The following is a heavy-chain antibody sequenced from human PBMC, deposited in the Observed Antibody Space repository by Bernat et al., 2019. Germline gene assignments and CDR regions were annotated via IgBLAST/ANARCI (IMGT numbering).Heavy chain of an antibody. CDR1: GFTFNSYS. V-gene: IGHV3-48*02. Sequence: VQLVESGGGVVQPGRSLRLSCAASGFTFNSYSMNWVRQAPGKGLEWISYINGGSSTIYYADSVKGRFTISRDDAKSSLYLQMNSLRDEDTAVYYCARDHDWAFDYWGQGTLVTVSS. D-gene: IGHD3-9*01. CDR2: INGGSSTI. CDR3: ARDHDWAFDY. J-gene: IGHJ4*02.